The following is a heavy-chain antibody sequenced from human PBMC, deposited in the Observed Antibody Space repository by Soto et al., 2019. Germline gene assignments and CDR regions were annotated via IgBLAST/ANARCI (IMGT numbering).Heavy chain of an antibody. J-gene: IGHJ4*02. CDR3: ARGREQLVLFDY. Sequence: EVQLVESGGGLVKPGGSLRLSCAASGFTFSSYSMNWVRQAPGKGLEWVSSISSSSSYIYYADSVKGRFTISRDNAKNSLYLQMNSLRAEDTAVYYCARGREQLVLFDYWGQGTLVTVSS. CDR2: ISSSSSYI. D-gene: IGHD6-6*01. CDR1: GFTFSSYS. V-gene: IGHV3-21*01.